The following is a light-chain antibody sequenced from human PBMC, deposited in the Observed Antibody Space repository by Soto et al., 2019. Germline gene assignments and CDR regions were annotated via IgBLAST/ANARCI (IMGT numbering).Light chain of an antibody. J-gene: IGKJ4*01. V-gene: IGKV3-15*01. Sequence: EIVMTQSPATLSVSPGERATLSCMASQSVSSNLAWYQQKPGQAPRLLIYGASTRATGIPARFSGSGSGTEFTLTISSLQSEDFAVYYCQQYNNWPFTFGGGTKVDI. CDR2: GAS. CDR3: QQYNNWPFT. CDR1: QSVSSN.